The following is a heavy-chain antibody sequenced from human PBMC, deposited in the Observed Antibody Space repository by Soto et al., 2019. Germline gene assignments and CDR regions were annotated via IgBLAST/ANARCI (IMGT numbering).Heavy chain of an antibody. CDR2: INHSGST. Sequence: SETLSLTCAVYGVSFSGYYWSWIRQPPGKGLEWIGEINHSGSTNYNPSLKSRVTISVDTSKNQFSLKLSSVTAADTAVYYCARASDSSGYYYTDYWGQGTLVTVSS. CDR1: GVSFSGYY. CDR3: ARASDSSGYYYTDY. V-gene: IGHV4-34*01. J-gene: IGHJ4*02. D-gene: IGHD3-22*01.